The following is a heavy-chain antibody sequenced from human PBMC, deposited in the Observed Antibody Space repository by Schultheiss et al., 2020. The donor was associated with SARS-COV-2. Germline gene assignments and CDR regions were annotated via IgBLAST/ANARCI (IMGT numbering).Heavy chain of an antibody. V-gene: IGHV3-21*01. CDR2: ISSSSSYI. J-gene: IGHJ6*01. Sequence: GGSLRLSCAASGFTFSSYSMNWVRQAPGKGLEWVSSISSSSSYIYYADSVKGRFTISRDNAKNSLYLQMNSLRAEDTAVYYCARTLSIFGVVTYYYYGMDVWGQGATVTVAS. CDR1: GFTFSSYS. CDR3: ARTLSIFGVVTYYYYGMDV. D-gene: IGHD3-3*01.